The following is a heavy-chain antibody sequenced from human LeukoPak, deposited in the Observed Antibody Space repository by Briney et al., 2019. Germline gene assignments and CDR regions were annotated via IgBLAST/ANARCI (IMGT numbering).Heavy chain of an antibody. Sequence: SETLSLTCTVSGGSINSYCWSWIRQSPGKGLEWIGYIYYSGSTNYNPSLKSRLTISVDTSKNQFSLKLSSVTAADTAVYYCARSSAHAAMPFDYWGQGTLVTVS. V-gene: IGHV4-59*08. J-gene: IGHJ4*02. CDR2: IYYSGST. CDR3: ARSSAHAAMPFDY. D-gene: IGHD2-2*01. CDR1: GGSINSYC.